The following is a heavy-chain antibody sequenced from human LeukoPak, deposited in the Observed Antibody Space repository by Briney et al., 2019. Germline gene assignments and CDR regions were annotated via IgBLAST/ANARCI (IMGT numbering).Heavy chain of an antibody. D-gene: IGHD5-18*01. Sequence: PGGSLRLSCDTSGFTFRVFWMSWVRQAPGKGLEWVATIKQDGSEKYYLDSVKGRFTISRDNAQNSLSVQMNRLRAEDTAVYYCARDFPYSYGFIAYYYYYMDVWGKGTTVTVSS. J-gene: IGHJ6*03. CDR2: IKQDGSEK. CDR1: GFTFRVFW. CDR3: ARDFPYSYGFIAYYYYYMDV. V-gene: IGHV3-7*01.